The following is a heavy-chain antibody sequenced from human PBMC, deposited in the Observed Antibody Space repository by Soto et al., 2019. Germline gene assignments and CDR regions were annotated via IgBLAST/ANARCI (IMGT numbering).Heavy chain of an antibody. CDR1: GYSFITYG. D-gene: IGHD3-22*01. J-gene: IGHJ4*02. V-gene: IGHV1-18*01. CDR3: ARGPTDYYDKSGDYCLDY. Sequence: QVQLVQSGAEVKKPGASVMVSCKGSGYSFITYGMSWVRQAPGQGLEWVGWISTYNSNTKYVESLQGRVTMTTDTTTSTAYMELRSLRSDDTAVYYCARGPTDYYDKSGDYCLDYWGQGTLVTVSP. CDR2: ISTYNSNT.